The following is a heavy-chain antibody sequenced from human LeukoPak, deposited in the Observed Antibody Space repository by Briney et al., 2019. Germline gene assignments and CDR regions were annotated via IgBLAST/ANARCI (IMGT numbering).Heavy chain of an antibody. CDR2: MNPNSGNT. D-gene: IGHD6-13*01. V-gene: IGHV1-8*03. Sequence: ASVKVSCKASGGTFSSYAISWVRQAPGQGLEWMGWMNPNSGNTGYAQKFQGRVTITRNTSISTAYMELSSLRSEDTAVYYCARGPRIRSSSWSSLYYYYYYMDVWGKGTTVTVSS. CDR1: GGTFSSYA. CDR3: ARGPRIRSSSWSSLYYYYYYMDV. J-gene: IGHJ6*03.